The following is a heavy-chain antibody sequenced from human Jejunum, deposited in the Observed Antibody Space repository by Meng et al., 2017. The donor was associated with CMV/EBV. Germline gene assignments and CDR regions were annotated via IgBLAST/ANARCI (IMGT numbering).Heavy chain of an antibody. D-gene: IGHD2-8*02. CDR1: FTVGDYG. V-gene: IGHV3-20*01. Sequence: FTVGDYGMIWVRQAQGKGLEWVSGVNENGRSTAYADSVKGRFTISRDNAKNSLFLQMNSLRDEDTALYHCARRSGHCTGSCYEDYWGQGTRVTVSS. CDR3: ARRSGHCTGSCYEDY. CDR2: VNENGRST. J-gene: IGHJ4*02.